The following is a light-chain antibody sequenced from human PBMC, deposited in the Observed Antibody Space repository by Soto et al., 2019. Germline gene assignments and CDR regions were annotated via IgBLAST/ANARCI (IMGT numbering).Light chain of an antibody. Sequence: QPVLTQPASVSGSPGQSITISCTGTSSDVGGYNYVSWYQQHPGKAPKLMIYDVSNRPSGVSNRFSGSKSGNTASLTISGLQAEDEADYYCSSDTSSSTLIIFGTGTQLTVL. CDR1: SSDVGGYNY. J-gene: IGLJ1*01. CDR2: DVS. V-gene: IGLV2-14*01. CDR3: SSDTSSSTLII.